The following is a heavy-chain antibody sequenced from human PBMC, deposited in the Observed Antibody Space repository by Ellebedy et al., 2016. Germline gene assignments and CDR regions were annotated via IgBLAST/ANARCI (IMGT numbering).Heavy chain of an antibody. V-gene: IGHV1-2*02. CDR1: GSIFSGYY. CDR3: ARGVLYERGYNCFDP. Sequence: ASVKVSXXASGSIFSGYYVHWMRQAPGQGPEWMGWINANSGDTHFAPMFQGRVTMASDTSITTVYMELSSLTSDDTAVYYCARGVLYERGYNCFDPWGQGTLVTVSS. CDR2: INANSGDT. J-gene: IGHJ5*02. D-gene: IGHD3-16*01.